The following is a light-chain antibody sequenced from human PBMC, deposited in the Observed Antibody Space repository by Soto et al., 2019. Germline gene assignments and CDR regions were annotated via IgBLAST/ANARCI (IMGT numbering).Light chain of an antibody. CDR1: SGDIGSYNR. V-gene: IGLV2-8*01. CDR3: SSYAGSNNFGV. J-gene: IGLJ2*01. CDR2: EVS. Sequence: QSALTQPASVSGSPGQSITISCTGTSGDIGSYNRVSWYQQHPGKAPKLMIYEVSKRPSGVPDRFSGSKSGNTASLTVSGLQAEDEADYYCSSYAGSNNFGVFGGGTKLTVL.